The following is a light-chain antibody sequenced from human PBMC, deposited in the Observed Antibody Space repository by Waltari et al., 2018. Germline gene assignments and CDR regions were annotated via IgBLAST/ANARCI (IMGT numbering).Light chain of an antibody. CDR1: QSIGRY. J-gene: IGKJ1*01. Sequence: EIVLTQSPGTLSLSPGERATLSCRASQSIGRYLAWYQQKPDQAPRLLIYGASSRATGIPDRFIGSGSGTDFSLTISRLEPEDFAVYYCQNHERLPATFGQGTKVEIK. CDR3: QNHERLPAT. CDR2: GAS. V-gene: IGKV3-20*01.